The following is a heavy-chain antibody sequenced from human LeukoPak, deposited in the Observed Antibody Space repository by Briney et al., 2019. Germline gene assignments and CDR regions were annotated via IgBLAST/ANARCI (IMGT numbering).Heavy chain of an antibody. Sequence: GGSLRLSCAASGFTFGSCAMHWLRQPAAKGLDWLSSIYGSGANTYYADSVEGRFIISRDNSQNTLYLQMNSLRAEDTAVYYCAKDVRGYNRPFDYWGQGTLVTVSS. D-gene: IGHD3-10*02. CDR3: AKDVRGYNRPFDY. V-gene: IGHV3-23*01. CDR1: GFTFGSCA. J-gene: IGHJ4*02. CDR2: IYGSGANT.